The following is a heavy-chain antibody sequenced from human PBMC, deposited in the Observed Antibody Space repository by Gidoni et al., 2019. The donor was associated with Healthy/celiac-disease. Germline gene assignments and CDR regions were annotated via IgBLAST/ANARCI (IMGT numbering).Heavy chain of an antibody. CDR3: ARGQNYGDQRAYFDY. V-gene: IGHV3-30-3*01. J-gene: IGHJ4*02. D-gene: IGHD4-17*01. Sequence: QVQLVASGGGVVQPGRSMRLSCAPCAFTFSSYAMHWVRQAPGKGLEWVAVIAYDGSNKYYADSVKGRFTISRDNSKNTLYLQMNSLRAEDTAVYYCARGQNYGDQRAYFDYWGQGTLVTVSS. CDR2: IAYDGSNK. CDR1: AFTFSSYA.